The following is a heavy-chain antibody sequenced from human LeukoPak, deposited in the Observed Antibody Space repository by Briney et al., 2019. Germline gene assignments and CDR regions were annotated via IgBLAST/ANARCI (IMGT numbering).Heavy chain of an antibody. Sequence: SSETLSLTCAVYGGSFSGYYWSWIRQPPGKGLEWIGEINHSGSTNYNPSLKSRVTISVDTSKNQFSLKLSSVTAADTAVYYCARESSGYWGQGTLVTVSS. CDR1: GGSFSGYY. CDR2: INHSGST. D-gene: IGHD3-3*01. CDR3: ARESSGY. V-gene: IGHV4-34*01. J-gene: IGHJ4*02.